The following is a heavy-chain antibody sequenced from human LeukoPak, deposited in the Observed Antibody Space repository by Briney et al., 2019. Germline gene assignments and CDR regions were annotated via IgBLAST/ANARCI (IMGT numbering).Heavy chain of an antibody. Sequence: SVKVSCKASGGTFSSYAISWVRQAPGQGLEWMGRIIPIFGIANYAQKFQGRVTITADKSTSTTYMELSSLRSEDTAVYYCARPTWSGYDYYYYGMDVWGQGTTVTVSS. CDR1: GGTFSSYA. CDR2: IIPIFGIA. D-gene: IGHD3-3*01. CDR3: ARPTWSGYDYYYYGMDV. J-gene: IGHJ6*02. V-gene: IGHV1-69*04.